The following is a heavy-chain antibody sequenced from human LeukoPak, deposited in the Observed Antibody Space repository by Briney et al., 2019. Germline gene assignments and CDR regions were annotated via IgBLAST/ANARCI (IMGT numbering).Heavy chain of an antibody. CDR1: GVTVSSNY. CDR3: ARDYGGNSRTPI. D-gene: IGHD4-23*01. V-gene: IGHV3-53*01. CDR2: IYSGGST. Sequence: GGSLRLSCAASGVTVSSNYMSWVRQAPGKGLEWVSVIYSGGSTYYADSVKGRFTISRDNSKNTLYLQMNSLRAEDTAVYYCARDYGGNSRTPIWGQGTLVTVSS. J-gene: IGHJ4*02.